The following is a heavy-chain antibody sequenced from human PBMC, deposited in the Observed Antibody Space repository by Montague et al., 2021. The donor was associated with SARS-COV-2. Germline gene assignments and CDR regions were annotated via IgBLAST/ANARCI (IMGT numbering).Heavy chain of an antibody. CDR2: INQGGAP. J-gene: IGHJ3*02. V-gene: IGHV4-34*01. D-gene: IGHD3-9*01. Sequence: SETLSLTCAVSRGSFSNYYWTWIRQSPGKGLEWIGEINQGGAPNYTPSLKSRVTISLDTSKKQISLKLNSVTVADTAVFFCARGRPVQGSFRHFDSRSSGALDIWAQGSLVIVSS. CDR3: ARGRPVQGSFRHFDSRSSGALDI. CDR1: RGSFSNYY.